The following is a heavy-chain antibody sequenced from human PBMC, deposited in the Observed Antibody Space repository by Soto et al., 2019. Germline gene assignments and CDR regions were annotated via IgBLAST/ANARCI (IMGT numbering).Heavy chain of an antibody. CDR3: VRDVIAIGLGY. D-gene: IGHD3-3*02. J-gene: IGHJ4*02. Sequence: SVKVSCKASVGTFSRYAIIWVRQSPGQGLEWMGGIIPSFGTANYEQKFQGRVTITADKSTSTAYMELSSLSSEDTAVYYRVRDVIAIGLGYWGQGTMLTV. CDR2: IIPSFGTA. V-gene: IGHV1-69*06. CDR1: VGTFSRYA.